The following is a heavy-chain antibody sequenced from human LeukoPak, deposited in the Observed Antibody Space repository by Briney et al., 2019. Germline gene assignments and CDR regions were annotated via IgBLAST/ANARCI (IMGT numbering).Heavy chain of an antibody. Sequence: SETLSLTCTGSGGSISSGGYYWSWIRQPPGKGLEWIGYIYHSGSTYYNPSLKSRVTISVDRSKNQFSLKLSSVTAADTAVYYCARDRRVGVDYWGQGTLVTVSS. CDR2: IYHSGST. CDR3: ARDRRVGVDY. CDR1: GGSISSGGYY. D-gene: IGHD3-16*01. V-gene: IGHV4-30-2*01. J-gene: IGHJ4*02.